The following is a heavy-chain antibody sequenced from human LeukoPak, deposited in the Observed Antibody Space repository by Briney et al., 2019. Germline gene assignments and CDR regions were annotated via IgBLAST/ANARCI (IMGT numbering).Heavy chain of an antibody. CDR3: ARSGRITIFGVVIGPFDY. D-gene: IGHD3-3*01. CDR2: IYYSGST. J-gene: IGHJ4*02. Sequence: SDTLSLTCTVSGGSISSGDYYWSWIRQPPGKGLEWIGYIYYSGSTYYNPSLNSRVTISVDTSKNQFSLKLSSVTAADTAVYYCARSGRITIFGVVIGPFDYWGQGTLVTVSS. CDR1: GGSISSGDYY. V-gene: IGHV4-30-4*02.